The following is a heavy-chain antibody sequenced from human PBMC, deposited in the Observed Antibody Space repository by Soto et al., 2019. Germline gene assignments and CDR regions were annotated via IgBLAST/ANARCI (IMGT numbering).Heavy chain of an antibody. CDR3: ARDLGRFDFGSTYFDY. Sequence: RLSCAASGFTFSSYGFHWVRQAPGKGLEWVAVIWYDGSNKYYADSVKGRFTISRDNSKITLYLQMNSLRAEDTAVYYCARDLGRFDFGSTYFDYWGQGTPVTVSS. V-gene: IGHV3-33*01. D-gene: IGHD3-10*01. CDR1: GFTFSSYG. CDR2: IWYDGSNK. J-gene: IGHJ4*02.